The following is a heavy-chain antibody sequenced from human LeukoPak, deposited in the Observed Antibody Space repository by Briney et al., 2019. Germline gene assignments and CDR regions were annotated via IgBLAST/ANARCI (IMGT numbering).Heavy chain of an antibody. Sequence: ASVKVSCKASGYTFTSYGISWVRQAPGQGLEWMGWISAYNANTNYAQKLQGRVTMTTDTSTSTAYMELRSLRSDDTAVYYCARDPGIAVAAPDYYYYMDVWGKGTTVTISS. D-gene: IGHD6-13*01. J-gene: IGHJ6*03. CDR3: ARDPGIAVAAPDYYYYMDV. CDR1: GYTFTSYG. CDR2: ISAYNANT. V-gene: IGHV1-18*01.